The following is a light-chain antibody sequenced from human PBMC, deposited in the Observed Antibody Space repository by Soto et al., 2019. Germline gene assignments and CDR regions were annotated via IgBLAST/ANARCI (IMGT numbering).Light chain of an antibody. CDR1: QSVSSN. CDR3: QEYIQWPPGM. Sequence: EIVMTQSPATLSVSPGERATLSCRASQSVSSNLAWFQQKPGQAPRLLIYGASTRATGIPARITGSGSGTEFTLTISSLQSEDFAVYYCQEYIQWPPGMFGPGTTVDIK. V-gene: IGKV3-15*01. CDR2: GAS. J-gene: IGKJ1*01.